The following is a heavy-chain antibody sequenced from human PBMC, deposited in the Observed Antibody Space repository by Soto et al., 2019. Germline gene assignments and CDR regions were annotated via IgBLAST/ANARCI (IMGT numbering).Heavy chain of an antibody. CDR1: GYTFTSYG. Sequence: GASVKVSCKASGYTFTSYGISWVRQAPGQGLEWMGWTSAYNGNTNYAQKLQGRVTMTTDTSTSTAYMELRSLRSDDTAVYYCARDLKGYCSGGSCYPYYYYYGMDVWGQGTTVTVSS. CDR2: TSAYNGNT. V-gene: IGHV1-18*04. CDR3: ARDLKGYCSGGSCYPYYYYYGMDV. D-gene: IGHD2-15*01. J-gene: IGHJ6*02.